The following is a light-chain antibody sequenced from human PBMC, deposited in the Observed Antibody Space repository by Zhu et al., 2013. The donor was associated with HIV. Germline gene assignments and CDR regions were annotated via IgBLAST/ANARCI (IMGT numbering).Light chain of an antibody. CDR2: SNI. CDR1: SSNIGAGFD. V-gene: IGLV1-40*01. J-gene: IGLJ2*01. CDR3: GSYTTTNTLV. Sequence: QSVLTQPPSVSGAPGQTVTISCTGNSSNIGAGFDVHWYQQLPGTAPKLLIYSNINRPSGVSNRFSGSKSGNTASLTISGLQTEDEADYYCGSYTTTNTLVFGGGTKLTV.